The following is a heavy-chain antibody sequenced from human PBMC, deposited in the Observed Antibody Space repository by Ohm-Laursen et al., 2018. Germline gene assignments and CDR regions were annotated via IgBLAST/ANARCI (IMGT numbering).Heavy chain of an antibody. Sequence: SLRLSCTASGFTFSRYWMTWVRQAPGKGLEWVANINQDGSEKYYVDSVKGRFTISRDNAKNSLYLQMNSLRAEDTAVYYCATIGESSSTWGQGTLVTVSS. D-gene: IGHD6-13*01. CDR3: ATIGESSST. CDR2: INQDGSEK. V-gene: IGHV3-7*01. CDR1: GFTFSRYW. J-gene: IGHJ5*02.